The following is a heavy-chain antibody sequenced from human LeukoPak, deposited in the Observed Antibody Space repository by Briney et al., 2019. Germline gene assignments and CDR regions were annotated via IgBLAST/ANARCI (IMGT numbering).Heavy chain of an antibody. V-gene: IGHV3-7*01. Sequence: GGSLRLSCAASGFTFSSYTMNWVRQAPGKGLEWVGNINNDGSEKYYVDSVKGGFTIARDNAKKSLLMQMNRLRAEETAIYYCTRDSGLTGYDLLDSWGQGTLVTVSS. CDR1: GFTFSSYT. D-gene: IGHD5-12*01. CDR2: INNDGSEK. CDR3: TRDSGLTGYDLLDS. J-gene: IGHJ4*02.